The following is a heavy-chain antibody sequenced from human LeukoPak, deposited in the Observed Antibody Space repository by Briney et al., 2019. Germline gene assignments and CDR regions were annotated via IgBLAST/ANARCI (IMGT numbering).Heavy chain of an antibody. D-gene: IGHD2-15*01. V-gene: IGHV3-48*04. CDR3: ARNSYSPRNDVDY. Sequence: GGSLRLSCTASGFTFSSYSMNWVRQTPGKGLEWISYISSSSNTIYNADSVKGRFAISRDNAKISLYLQMNSLRAEDTAVYYCARNSYSPRNDVDYWGQGTLVTVSS. CDR1: GFTFSSYS. J-gene: IGHJ4*02. CDR2: ISSSSNTI.